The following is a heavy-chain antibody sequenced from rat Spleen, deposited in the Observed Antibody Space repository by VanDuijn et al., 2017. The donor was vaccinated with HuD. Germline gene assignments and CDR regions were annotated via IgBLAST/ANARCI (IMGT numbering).Heavy chain of an antibody. CDR2: IVYDGTRT. V-gene: IGHV5S10*01. Sequence: EVQLVESGGGLVQPGRSLKLSCAASGFTFSDYTLAWVRQAPKKGLEWVATIVYDGTRTYFRDSVKGRFTLSRDNTNSTLYLQMDSLRSEDTATYYCATQSIIRVPLFDYWGQGVMVTVSS. D-gene: IGHD4-3*01. J-gene: IGHJ2*01. CDR1: GFTFSDYT. CDR3: ATQSIIRVPLFDY.